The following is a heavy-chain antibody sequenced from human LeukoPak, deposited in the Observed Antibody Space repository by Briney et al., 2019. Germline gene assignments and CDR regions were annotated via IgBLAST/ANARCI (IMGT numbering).Heavy chain of an antibody. Sequence: SETLSLTCTVSGGSISSYYWSWIRQPPGKGVEWIGYIYYSGSTNYNPSLKSQVTISVDTSKNQFSLKLSSVTAADTAVYYCARDITMVRPAFDIWGQGTMVTVSS. CDR2: IYYSGST. D-gene: IGHD3-10*01. CDR3: ARDITMVRPAFDI. V-gene: IGHV4-59*01. CDR1: GGSISSYY. J-gene: IGHJ3*02.